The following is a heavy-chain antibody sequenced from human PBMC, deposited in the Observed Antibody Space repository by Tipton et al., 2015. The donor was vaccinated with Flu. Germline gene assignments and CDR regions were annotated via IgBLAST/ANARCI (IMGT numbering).Heavy chain of an antibody. CDR3: ARGTMVRAGISANWFDP. D-gene: IGHD3-10*01. Sequence: TLSLTCSVSGGSINTMTDFWAWIRQPPGKGLEWIGNVYYSGTTFYNPSLNSRVTMSIDTSKNQISLNLRPVTVADSAVYYCARGTMVRAGISANWFDPWARERWPPSPQ. J-gene: IGHJ5*02. CDR2: VYYSGTT. CDR1: GGSINTMTDF. V-gene: IGHV4-39*01.